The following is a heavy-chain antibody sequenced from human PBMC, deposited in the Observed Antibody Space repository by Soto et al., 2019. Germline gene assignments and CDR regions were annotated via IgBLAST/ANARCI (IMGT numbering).Heavy chain of an antibody. CDR3: AKDQYSFGVVIHYYYYYGMDV. V-gene: IGHV3-23*01. CDR1: GFTFSSYA. J-gene: IGHJ6*02. CDR2: ISGSGGST. Sequence: PGVSLRLSCAAAGFTFSSYAMSWVRTAPGKGLEWVSAISGSGGSTYYADSVKGRFTISRDNSKNTLYLQMNSLRAEDTAVYYCAKDQYSFGVVIHYYYYYGMDVWGQGTTVTVSS. D-gene: IGHD3-3*01.